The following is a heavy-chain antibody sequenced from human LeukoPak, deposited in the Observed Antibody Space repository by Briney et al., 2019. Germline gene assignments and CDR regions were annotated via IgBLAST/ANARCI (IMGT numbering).Heavy chain of an antibody. Sequence: ASVKVSCKASGYTFTSYYLHWVRQAPGQGLEWMGIIHPTVGDTTYAQKFQGRGTMTRDMSTGTVSMDLSSLTSEDTAVYYCATYGFSSAWQAGWPAFAIWGQGTTVTVSS. D-gene: IGHD6-25*01. CDR2: IHPTVGDT. CDR1: GYTFTSYY. CDR3: ATYGFSSAWQAGWPAFAI. V-gene: IGHV1-46*01. J-gene: IGHJ3*02.